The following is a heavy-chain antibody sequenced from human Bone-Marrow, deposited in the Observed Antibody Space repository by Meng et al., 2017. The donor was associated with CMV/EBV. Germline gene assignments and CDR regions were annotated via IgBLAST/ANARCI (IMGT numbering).Heavy chain of an antibody. J-gene: IGHJ5*02. CDR1: GYTFTGYD. D-gene: IGHD1-7*01. V-gene: IGHV1-2*02. Sequence: CKASGYTFTGYDMHWVRQAPGQGLEWMGWINPNSGGTNYAQKFQGRVTMTRDTSISTAYMELSRLRSDDTAVYYCAGDNWNYGWFDPWGQGTLVTVSS. CDR3: AGDNWNYGWFDP. CDR2: INPNSGGT.